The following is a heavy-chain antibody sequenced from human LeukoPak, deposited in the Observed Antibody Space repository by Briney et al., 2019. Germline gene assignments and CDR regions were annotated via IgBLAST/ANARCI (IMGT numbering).Heavy chain of an antibody. J-gene: IGHJ4*02. CDR2: IYHSGSI. Sequence: PSETLSLTCAVSGASISSSNWWSWVRQPPGKGLEWSGAIYHSGSINYNPSLKSRVTISVDKSKNQFSLKLSSVTAADTAVYYCARAPMVRGEYLDYWGQGTLVTVSS. CDR1: GASISSSNW. V-gene: IGHV4-4*02. CDR3: ARAPMVRGEYLDY. D-gene: IGHD3-10*01.